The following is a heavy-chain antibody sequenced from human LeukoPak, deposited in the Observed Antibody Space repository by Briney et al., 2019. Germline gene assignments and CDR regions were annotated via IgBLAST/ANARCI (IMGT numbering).Heavy chain of an antibody. V-gene: IGHV3-23*01. Sequence: GGALRLSCAASGFTFSSYDMTWVRQAPGRGLEWVSSIRPSGDNTYYGDSVKGRFTISRDNSKNSLYLQMNSLRAEDTAVYYCAELGITMIGGVWGKGTTVTVSS. CDR3: AELGITMIGGV. CDR2: IRPSGDNT. J-gene: IGHJ6*04. CDR1: GFTFSSYD. D-gene: IGHD3-10*02.